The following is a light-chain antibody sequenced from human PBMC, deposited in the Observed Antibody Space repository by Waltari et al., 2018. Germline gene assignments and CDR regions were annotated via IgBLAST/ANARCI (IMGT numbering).Light chain of an antibody. CDR2: TDN. CDR1: SSNIGSDT. J-gene: IGLJ3*02. V-gene: IGLV1-44*01. CDR3: ATWDDTLHGCWV. Sequence: QSVLTQPPSASGTPGQRVTISCSGSSSNIGSDTVNWFQHLPGTAPKLLIYTDNRRPSGVPARVSVSKSGTSASRAISGLQSEDEADYYCATWDDTLHGCWVFGGGTKLTVL.